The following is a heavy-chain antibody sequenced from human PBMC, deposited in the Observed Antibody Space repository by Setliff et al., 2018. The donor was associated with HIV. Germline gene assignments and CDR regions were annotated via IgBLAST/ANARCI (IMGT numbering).Heavy chain of an antibody. CDR1: GFTVSSNY. V-gene: IGHV3-53*01. Sequence: PGGSLRLSCAASGFTVSSNYMSWVRQAPGKGLEWVSVLYSGGSTYYADSVKGRFTISRDNSKNTVHLQMNSLRAEGTAVYYCATALYCSSTSCYIAFDIWGQGTMVTVSS. CDR3: ATALYCSSTSCYIAFDI. CDR2: LYSGGST. J-gene: IGHJ3*02. D-gene: IGHD2-2*01.